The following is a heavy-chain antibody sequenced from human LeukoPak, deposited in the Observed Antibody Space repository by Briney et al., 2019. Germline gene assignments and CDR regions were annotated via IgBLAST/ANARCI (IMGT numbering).Heavy chain of an antibody. CDR1: GGSISGYF. J-gene: IGHJ6*03. D-gene: IGHD3-10*01. CDR2: IYYSGST. CDR3: ARGWGGYYYYMDV. V-gene: IGHV4-59*01. Sequence: PSETLSLTCTVSGGSISGYFWSWIRQPPGKGLEWIGYIYYSGSTNYNPSLKSRVTISVDTSKNHFSLKLSSVTAADTAVYYCARGWGGYYYYMDVWGKGTTVTVSS.